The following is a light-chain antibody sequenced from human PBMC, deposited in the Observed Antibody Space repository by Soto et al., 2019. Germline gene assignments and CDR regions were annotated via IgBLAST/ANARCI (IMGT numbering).Light chain of an antibody. CDR2: KAS. J-gene: IGKJ2*01. CDR3: QQYNSYLYT. V-gene: IGKV1-5*03. CDR1: QSISSW. Sequence: DIQMTQSPSTLSASVGDRVTITYRASQSISSWLAWYQQKPGKAPNLLIYKASSLESGVPSRFSGSGSGTEFTLTISSLQPDDFATYYCQQYNSYLYTFGQGTKVDSK.